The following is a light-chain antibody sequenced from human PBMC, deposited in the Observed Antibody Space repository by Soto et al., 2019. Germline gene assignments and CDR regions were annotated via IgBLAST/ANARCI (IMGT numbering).Light chain of an antibody. CDR3: SSYTSSRAYV. CDR2: EVS. CDR1: SSDVGGYNY. V-gene: IGLV2-14*01. Sequence: QSALTQPASVSGSPGQSITISCTGTSSDVGGYNYVSWYQQQSGKAPKLIIHEVSNRPSGVSNRFSGSKSGNTASLTISGLQAEDEAEYYCSSYTSSRAYVFGIGTKLTVL. J-gene: IGLJ1*01.